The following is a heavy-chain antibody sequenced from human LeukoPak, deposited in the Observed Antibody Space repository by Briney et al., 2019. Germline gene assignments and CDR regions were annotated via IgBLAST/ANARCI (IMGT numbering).Heavy chain of an antibody. D-gene: IGHD3-10*01. CDR3: ARKSAYYYGSGSPDY. Sequence: SETLSLTCTVSGGSISSSSYYWGWIRQPPGKGLEWIGSIYYSGSTYYNPSLKSRVTISVDTSKNQFSLKLGSVTAADTAVYYCARKSAYYYGSGSPDYWGQGTLVTVSS. CDR2: IYYSGST. J-gene: IGHJ4*02. V-gene: IGHV4-39*01. CDR1: GGSISSSSYY.